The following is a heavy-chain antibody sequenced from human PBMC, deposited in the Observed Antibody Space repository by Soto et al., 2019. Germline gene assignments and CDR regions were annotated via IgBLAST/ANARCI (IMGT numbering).Heavy chain of an antibody. Sequence: EVQLVQSGAEVKKPGESLKISCKGSGYSFTSYWIGWVRQMPGKGLEWMGIIYPGDSDTRYSPSFQGQVTISADKSISTAYLQWSSLKASDTAMYYCARGRTPFDSSGYYSYDAFDIWGQGTMVTVSS. CDR3: ARGRTPFDSSGYYSYDAFDI. D-gene: IGHD3-22*01. V-gene: IGHV5-51*01. J-gene: IGHJ3*02. CDR2: IYPGDSDT. CDR1: GYSFTSYW.